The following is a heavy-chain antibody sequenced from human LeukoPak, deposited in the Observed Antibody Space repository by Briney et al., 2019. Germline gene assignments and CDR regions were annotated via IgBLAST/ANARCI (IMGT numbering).Heavy chain of an antibody. CDR1: GGTFSSYA. Sequence: SVKVSCKASGGTFSSYAISWVRQAPGQGLEWMGGIIPIFGTANYAQKFQGRVTITADESTSTAYMELSSLRSEDTAVYYCAKDRVAVAGTFDYWGQGTLVTVSS. D-gene: IGHD6-19*01. J-gene: IGHJ4*02. CDR2: IIPIFGTA. CDR3: AKDRVAVAGTFDY. V-gene: IGHV1-69*01.